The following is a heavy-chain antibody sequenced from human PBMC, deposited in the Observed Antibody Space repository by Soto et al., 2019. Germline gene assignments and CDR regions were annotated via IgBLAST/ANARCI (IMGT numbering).Heavy chain of an antibody. J-gene: IGHJ4*02. CDR3: VRHFDK. Sequence: GGSLRLSCAASGFTFSTYWMHWVRGPPWKGLVWVARITSDGSGTTYADSVRGRFTISRDNAKNTLYLQMNSLRADDTAVYYCVRHFDKWGQGTLVTVSS. CDR1: GFTFSTYW. V-gene: IGHV3-74*01. CDR2: ITSDGSGT.